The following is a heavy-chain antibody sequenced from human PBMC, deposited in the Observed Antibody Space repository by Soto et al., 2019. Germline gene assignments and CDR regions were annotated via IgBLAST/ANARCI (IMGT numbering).Heavy chain of an antibody. CDR3: ARSGSVIYAHYRRDD. Sequence: QVQLVQSGAEVRKPGASVKVSCKTPGYTFSRSGISWVRQAPGQGLERMGWISAYNGDANYAQRLQGRVTMTTDTSRRTASMGLGSLTSDDTAVYYCARSGSVIYAHYRRDDWGQGTTVTVSS. CDR2: ISAYNGDA. D-gene: IGHD1-26*01. V-gene: IGHV1-18*01. J-gene: IGHJ6*02. CDR1: GYTFSRSG.